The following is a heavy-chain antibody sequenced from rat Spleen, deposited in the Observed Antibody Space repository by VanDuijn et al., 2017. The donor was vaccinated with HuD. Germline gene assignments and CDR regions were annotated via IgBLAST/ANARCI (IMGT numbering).Heavy chain of an antibody. CDR2: IWSNGGT. CDR3: ARRAAPEKEPDLFLSSECKAPNQNGVTPYSESYY. Sequence: QVQLKESGPGLVQPSQTLSLTCTVSGLSLTSNSVSWIRQPPGKGLEWMGVIWSNGGTDYNSAIKSRLSISRDTSKSQVFLKMNSLQTEDTAMYFCARRAAPEKEPDLFLSSECKAPNQNGVTPYSESYY. V-gene: IGHV2-47*01. D-gene: IGHD1-11*01. J-gene: IGHJ4*01. CDR1: GLSLTSNS.